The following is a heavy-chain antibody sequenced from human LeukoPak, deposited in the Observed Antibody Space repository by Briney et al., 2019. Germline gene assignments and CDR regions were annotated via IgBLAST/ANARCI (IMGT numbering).Heavy chain of an antibody. D-gene: IGHD6-13*01. Sequence: GGSLRLSCAASGFTFSSYAMSWVRQAPGKGLEWVSAISGSGGSTYYADSVKGRFTISRDNSKNTLYLQMNSLRAEDTAVYYCAKRPSYSSSWYALDYWGQGTLVTVSS. CDR2: ISGSGGST. CDR1: GFTFSSYA. J-gene: IGHJ4*02. V-gene: IGHV3-23*01. CDR3: AKRPSYSSSWYALDY.